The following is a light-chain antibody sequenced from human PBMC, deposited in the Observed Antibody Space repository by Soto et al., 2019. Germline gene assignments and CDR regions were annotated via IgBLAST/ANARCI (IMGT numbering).Light chain of an antibody. CDR1: QSINSY. V-gene: IGKV1-39*01. Sequence: DIQMTQSPSSLSASVGDRVIITCRASQSINSYLNWYQQKPVKAPKLLIYAASTLQSGVPSSFCGSGSGTDFTLTISSLQTYAFETYHCPQSYSDLWTFGQGTKVEIK. CDR3: PQSYSDLWT. CDR2: AAS. J-gene: IGKJ1*01.